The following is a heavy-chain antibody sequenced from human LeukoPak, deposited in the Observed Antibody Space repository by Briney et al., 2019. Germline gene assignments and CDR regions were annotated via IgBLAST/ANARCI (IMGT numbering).Heavy chain of an antibody. Sequence: PGGSLRLSCAASGFSFSNYDMHWVRQAPGKGLEWVAVIWYDGSNKYYADSVKGRFTISRDNSKNTLYLQMNSLRVEDTAVYCCARGDPTVTTKQNLDYWGQGTLVTVSS. CDR2: IWYDGSNK. J-gene: IGHJ4*02. V-gene: IGHV3-33*01. CDR1: GFSFSNYD. CDR3: ARGDPTVTTKQNLDY. D-gene: IGHD4-17*01.